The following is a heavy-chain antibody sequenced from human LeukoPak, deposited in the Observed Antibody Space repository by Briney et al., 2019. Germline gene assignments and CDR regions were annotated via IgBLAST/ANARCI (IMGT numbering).Heavy chain of an antibody. J-gene: IGHJ4*02. CDR2: IIPIFGTA. V-gene: IGHV1-69*01. CDR1: GGTFSSYA. Sequence: SVKVSCRASGGTFSSYAISWVRQAPGQGLEWMGGIIPIFGTANYAQKFQGRVTITADESTSTAYMELSSLRSEDTAVYYCAYSSSWYPTGVYFDYWGQGTLVTVSS. CDR3: AYSSSWYPTGVYFDY. D-gene: IGHD6-13*01.